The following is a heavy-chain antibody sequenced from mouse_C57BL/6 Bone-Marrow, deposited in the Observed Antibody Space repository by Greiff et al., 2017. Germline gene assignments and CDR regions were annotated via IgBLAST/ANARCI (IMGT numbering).Heavy chain of an antibody. CDR3: ARYLYGSSYVYFDY. V-gene: IGHV1-55*01. J-gene: IGHJ2*01. CDR2: IYPGSGST. CDR1: GYTFTSYW. Sequence: QVQLQQPGAELVKPGASVKMSCKASGYTFTSYWITWVKQRPGQGLEWIGDIYPGSGSTNYNEKFKSKATLTVDTSSSTAYMQLSILTSDDSAVEDCARYLYGSSYVYFDYWGQGTTLTVSS. D-gene: IGHD1-1*01.